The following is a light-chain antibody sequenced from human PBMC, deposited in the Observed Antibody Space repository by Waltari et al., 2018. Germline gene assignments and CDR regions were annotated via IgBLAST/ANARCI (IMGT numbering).Light chain of an antibody. CDR2: VNSDGSH. CDR1: SGYSSNV. V-gene: IGLV4-69*01. J-gene: IGLJ3*02. Sequence: LVLTQSPSASASLGASVKLTCTLSSGYSSNVIAWLQQQPGKGPRYLMTVNSDGSHRKGDARPVTFSASNSVVEYYLTVSSLQAEDESYYYCQTGGHGTWVFGGGTKLTVL. CDR3: QTGGHGTWV.